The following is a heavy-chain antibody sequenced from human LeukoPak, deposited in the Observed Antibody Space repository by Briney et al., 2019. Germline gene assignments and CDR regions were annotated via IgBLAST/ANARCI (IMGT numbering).Heavy chain of an antibody. V-gene: IGHV1-69*05. CDR1: GGTFSSYA. Sequence: GASAKVSCKASGGTFSSYAISWVRQAPGQGLEWMGRIIPIFGTANYAQKFQGRVTITTDESTSTAYMELSSLRSEDTAVYYCARATFSDEFMFDYWGQGTLVTVSS. CDR2: IIPIFGTA. CDR3: ARATFSDEFMFDY. D-gene: IGHD2/OR15-2a*01. J-gene: IGHJ4*02.